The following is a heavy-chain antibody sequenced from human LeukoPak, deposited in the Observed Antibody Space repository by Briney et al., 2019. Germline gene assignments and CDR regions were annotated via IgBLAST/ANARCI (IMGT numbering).Heavy chain of an antibody. D-gene: IGHD3-10*01. CDR3: ARGITMVRGAPAY. CDR1: AGSFSGYY. Sequence: SETLSLTCSGYAGSFSGYYWGWIRQPQGMGREWIGEINHSGSTNYNPSLKSRVTISVDTSKNQFALKLSSVTAADTAVYYCARGITMVRGAPAYWGQGTLVTVSS. CDR2: INHSGST. V-gene: IGHV4-34*01. J-gene: IGHJ4*02.